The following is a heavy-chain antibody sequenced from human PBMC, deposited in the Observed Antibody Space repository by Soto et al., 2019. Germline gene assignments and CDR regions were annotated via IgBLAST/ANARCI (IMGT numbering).Heavy chain of an antibody. CDR3: ARAGGRYDILTGYYPYYYYYYYMDV. V-gene: IGHV1-69*02. CDR1: GGTFSSYT. D-gene: IGHD3-9*01. Sequence: ASVKVSCKASGGTFSSYTISWVRQAPGQGLEWMGRIIPILGIANYAQKFQGRVTITADKSTSTAYMELSSLRSEDTAVYYCARAGGRYDILTGYYPYYYYYYYMDVWGKGTTVTVSS. J-gene: IGHJ6*03. CDR2: IIPILGIA.